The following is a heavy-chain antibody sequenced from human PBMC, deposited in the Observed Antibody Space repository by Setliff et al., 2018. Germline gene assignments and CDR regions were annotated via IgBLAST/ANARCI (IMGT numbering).Heavy chain of an antibody. CDR3: ARRGERFFNWFDP. CDR2: IKSKTDGGTT. J-gene: IGHJ5*02. Sequence: PGGSLRLSCAASGFTFSNAWMSWVRQAPGKGLEWVGRIKSKTDGGTTDYAAPVKGRFTISRDDSKNTLYLQRNNLKASDTAVYYCARRGERFFNWFDPWGQGTLVTVSS. V-gene: IGHV3-15*01. D-gene: IGHD2-21*01. CDR1: GFTFSNAW.